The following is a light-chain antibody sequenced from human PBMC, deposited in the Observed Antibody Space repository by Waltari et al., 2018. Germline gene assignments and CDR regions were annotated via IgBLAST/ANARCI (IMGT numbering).Light chain of an antibody. CDR3: QQYNNWPGA. V-gene: IGKV3-15*01. CDR2: GAS. CDR1: QYVSNN. J-gene: IGKJ3*01. Sequence: ETVMTQSPVTLSVSPGASVTLSCTTSQYVSNNLAWYQQKPGQSPQLLIYGASTRATGVPARFSGSGSGTSFTLTISSLQSEDFGLYYCQQYNNWPGAFGPGTKVDVE.